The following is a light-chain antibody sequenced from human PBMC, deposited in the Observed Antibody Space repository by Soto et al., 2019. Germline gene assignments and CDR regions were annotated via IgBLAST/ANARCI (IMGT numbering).Light chain of an antibody. CDR2: TAS. J-gene: IGKJ4*01. V-gene: IGKV1-27*01. Sequence: DIQMTQSPSSLSASVGDRVTITCRASQGISNYLAWYQQKPGKVPKLLIYTASTLQSGVPSRFSGSGSGTDFTLTISSLQPEDVATYYCQKYNSAPPLTFGGGTKVEIK. CDR3: QKYNSAPPLT. CDR1: QGISNY.